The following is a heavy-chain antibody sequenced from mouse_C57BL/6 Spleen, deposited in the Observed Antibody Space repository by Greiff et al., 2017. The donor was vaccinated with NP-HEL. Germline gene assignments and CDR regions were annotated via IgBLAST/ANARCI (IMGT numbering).Heavy chain of an antibody. Sequence: EVQLVESGGGLVQPGASLRLSCAASGFTFTDYYMSWVRQPPGKAPEWLALIRNKANGYTTEYTASVKGRFTISRDNSQNFLYLQMNTLRAEDSATYYCVKGYDYDGRGAMDYWGQGTSVTVSS. D-gene: IGHD2-4*01. V-gene: IGHV7-4*01. J-gene: IGHJ4*01. CDR2: IRNKANGYTT. CDR3: VKGYDYDGRGAMDY. CDR1: GFTFTDYY.